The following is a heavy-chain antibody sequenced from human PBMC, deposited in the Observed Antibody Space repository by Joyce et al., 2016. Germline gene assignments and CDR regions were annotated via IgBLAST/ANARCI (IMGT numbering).Heavy chain of an antibody. CDR2: ISNNRNYI. J-gene: IGHJ6*02. CDR3: ARNSAPRASTYYGLDV. V-gene: IGHV3-21*01. Sequence: EVQLVESGGGLVRPGGSLRLSCAASGFTFSSYSMNWVRQAPGKGLEWVSFISNNRNYIYYAESVKGRFTISRDNAKSSLFLQMDSLRAEDTAVYYCARNSAPRASTYYGLDVWGQGTTVTVSS. D-gene: IGHD5/OR15-5a*01. CDR1: GFTFSSYS.